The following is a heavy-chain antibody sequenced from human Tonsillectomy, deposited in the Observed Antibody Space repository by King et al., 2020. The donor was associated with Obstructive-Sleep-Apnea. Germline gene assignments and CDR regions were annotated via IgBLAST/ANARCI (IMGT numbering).Heavy chain of an antibody. CDR2: IYLYDVN. J-gene: IGHJ4*02. V-gene: IGHV2-5*01. CDR3: ARRSVATIRHYFDY. D-gene: IGHD5-12*01. CDR1: GFSLTTSGVG. Sequence: LTLKESGPTLVNPTQTLTLTCTFSGFSLTTSGVGVGWIRPPPEKALEWLALIYLYDVNRYSPSLKNRLTITKETPKNQVVLTMTNMDPVETATYYCARRSVATIRHYFDYWGQGTLVTVSS.